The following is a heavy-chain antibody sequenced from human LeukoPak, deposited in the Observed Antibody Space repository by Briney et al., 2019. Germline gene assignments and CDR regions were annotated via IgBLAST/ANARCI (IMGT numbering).Heavy chain of an antibody. D-gene: IGHD3-22*01. Sequence: MSSETLSLTCAVYGGSFSGYYWSWIRQPPGKGLEWIGEINHSGSTNYNPSLKGRVTISVDTSKSQFSLKLSSVTAADTAVYYCARGRPLVIDYWGQGTLVTVSS. CDR2: INHSGST. CDR3: ARGRPLVIDY. CDR1: GGSFSGYY. V-gene: IGHV4-34*01. J-gene: IGHJ4*02.